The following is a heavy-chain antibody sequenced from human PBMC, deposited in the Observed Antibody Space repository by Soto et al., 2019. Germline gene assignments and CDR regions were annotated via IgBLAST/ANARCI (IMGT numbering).Heavy chain of an antibody. CDR2: ISGCNDDT. CDR1: GYTFTSYG. CDR3: ARSGSYYPARNWFGP. V-gene: IGHV1-18*01. D-gene: IGHD3-10*01. Sequence: QAQLVQSGAEMKNPGASVKVSCKASGYTFTSYGISWVRQAPGQGLEWMGWISGCNDDTNHAQKFQGRVTMTKDTSTSTAYMVLRSLKFDDTAVYFCARSGSYYPARNWFGPWGQGTLVTVSS. J-gene: IGHJ5*02.